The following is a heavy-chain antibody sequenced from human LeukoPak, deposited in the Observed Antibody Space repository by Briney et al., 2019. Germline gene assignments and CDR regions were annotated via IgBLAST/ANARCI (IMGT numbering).Heavy chain of an antibody. D-gene: IGHD2-15*01. J-gene: IGHJ4*02. CDR1: GRSFSAYY. Sequence: PSETLSLTCAVYGRSFSAYYWSWIRQPPGKGLEWIGEINYSGSINYNPSLKSRVTISVDTSKKQLSLNLSSVTAADTGVYFCARGGEYCSGGSCWPLGYWGQGTLVTVSS. V-gene: IGHV4-34*01. CDR3: ARGGEYCSGGSCWPLGY. CDR2: INYSGSI.